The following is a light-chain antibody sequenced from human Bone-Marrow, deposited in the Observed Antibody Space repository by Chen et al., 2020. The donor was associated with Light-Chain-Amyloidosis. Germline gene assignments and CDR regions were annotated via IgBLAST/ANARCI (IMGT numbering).Light chain of an antibody. Sequence: QSVLTQPPSVPAAPGQKFTISCSGSSSNIGNNYVYWYQQLPGTAPKLLIYDNNKRPSGVPDRFSGSKSGTSATLGITGLQTGDEADYYCGTWDSSLSAVVFGGGTKLTVL. CDR1: SSNIGNNY. CDR3: GTWDSSLSAVV. J-gene: IGLJ2*01. V-gene: IGLV1-51*01. CDR2: DNN.